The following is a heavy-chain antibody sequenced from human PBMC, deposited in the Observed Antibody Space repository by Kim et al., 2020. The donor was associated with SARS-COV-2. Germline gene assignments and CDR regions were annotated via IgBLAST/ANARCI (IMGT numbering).Heavy chain of an antibody. Sequence: SETLSLTCTVSGGSISSYYWSWIRQPPGKGLEWIGYIYYSGSTNYNPSLKSRVTISVDTSKNQFSLKLSSVTAADTAVYYCARTAARSGPLDYWGQGTLVTVSS. J-gene: IGHJ4*02. D-gene: IGHD2-15*01. CDR1: GGSISSYY. V-gene: IGHV4-59*01. CDR3: ARTAARSGPLDY. CDR2: IYYSGST.